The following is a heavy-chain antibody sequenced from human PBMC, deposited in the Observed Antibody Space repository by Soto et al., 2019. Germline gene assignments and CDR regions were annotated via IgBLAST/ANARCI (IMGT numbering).Heavy chain of an antibody. J-gene: IGHJ5*02. Sequence: PSETLSLTCAVSGGSISSSNWWSWVRQPPGKGLEWIGEIYHSGSTNYNPSLKSRVTISVDKSKNQFSLKLSSVTAADTAVYYCARGGEVGATARRSRERFDPWGQGTRVTVSS. CDR3: ARGGEVGATARRSRERFDP. D-gene: IGHD1-26*01. V-gene: IGHV4-4*02. CDR2: IYHSGST. CDR1: GGSISSSNW.